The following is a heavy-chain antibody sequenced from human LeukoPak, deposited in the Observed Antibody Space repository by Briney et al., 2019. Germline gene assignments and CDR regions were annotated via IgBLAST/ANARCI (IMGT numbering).Heavy chain of an antibody. Sequence: PGRSLRLSCAASGFTFSSYGMHWVRQAPGKGLEWVAVIWYDGSNKYYADSVKGRFTISRDNSKNTLYLRMNSLRAEDTAVYYCARGWREGYYYYGMDVWGQGTTVTVSS. CDR2: IWYDGSNK. V-gene: IGHV3-33*01. D-gene: IGHD1-26*01. CDR1: GFTFSSYG. CDR3: ARGWREGYYYYGMDV. J-gene: IGHJ6*02.